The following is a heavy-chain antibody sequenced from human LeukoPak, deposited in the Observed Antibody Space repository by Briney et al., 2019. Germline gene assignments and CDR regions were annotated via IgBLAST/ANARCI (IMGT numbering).Heavy chain of an antibody. Sequence: ASVKVSCKASGYTFTSYGISWVRQAPGQGLEWMGWISAYNGNTNYAQKLQGRVTMTTDTSTSTAYMELRSLRSDDTAVYYCAKLRGGSGRDAFDIWGQGTMVTVSS. CDR2: ISAYNGNT. V-gene: IGHV1-18*01. D-gene: IGHD3-10*01. CDR1: GYTFTSYG. CDR3: AKLRGGSGRDAFDI. J-gene: IGHJ3*02.